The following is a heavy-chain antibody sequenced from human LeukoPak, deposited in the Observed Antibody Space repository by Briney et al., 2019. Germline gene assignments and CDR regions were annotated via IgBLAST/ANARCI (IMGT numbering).Heavy chain of an antibody. J-gene: IGHJ4*02. CDR2: IYSGGST. Sequence: GGSLRLSCAASGFTVSSNYMSWVRQAPGKGLEWVSVIYSGGSTYYADSVKGRFTISRDNSKNTLYLQMNSLRAEDTAVYYCARGSFYSSGFLWDYWGQGTPVTVSS. D-gene: IGHD6-19*01. CDR3: ARGSFYSSGFLWDY. V-gene: IGHV3-53*01. CDR1: GFTVSSNY.